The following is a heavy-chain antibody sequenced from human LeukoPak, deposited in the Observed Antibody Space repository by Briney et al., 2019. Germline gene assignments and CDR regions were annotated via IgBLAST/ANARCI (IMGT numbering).Heavy chain of an antibody. CDR2: IDPSDSYT. CDR1: GYSLTSYW. D-gene: IGHD3-10*01. J-gene: IGHJ4*02. Sequence: GESLKISCKGSGYSLTSYWISWVRQMPGKGLEWMGRIDPSDSYTNYSPSFQGHVTISTDKSISTAYLQWSSLKASDTAMYYCARHSGGSGSYYNLPFDYWGQGTLVTVSS. CDR3: ARHSGGSGSYYNLPFDY. V-gene: IGHV5-10-1*01.